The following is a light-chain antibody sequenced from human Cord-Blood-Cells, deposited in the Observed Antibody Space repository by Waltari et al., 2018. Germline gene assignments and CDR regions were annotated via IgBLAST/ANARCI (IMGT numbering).Light chain of an antibody. CDR3: CSYAGSYV. CDR2: DVS. CDR1: SSDVGVYNY. V-gene: IGLV2-11*01. J-gene: IGLJ1*01. Sequence: QSALTQPRSVSGSPGQSANIPCPGTSSDVGVYNYVSWYQQHPGKAPKLMIYDVSKRPSGVPDRFSGSKSGNTASLTSSGLQAEDEADYYCCSYAGSYVFGTGTKVTVL.